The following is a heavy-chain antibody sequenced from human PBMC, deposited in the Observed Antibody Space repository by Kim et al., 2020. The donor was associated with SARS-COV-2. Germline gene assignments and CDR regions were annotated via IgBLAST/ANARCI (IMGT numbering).Heavy chain of an antibody. CDR1: GVTFTNVW. CDR2: IKSKSVGGTI. J-gene: IGHJ4*02. Sequence: GGSLRLSCVVSGVTFTNVWMSWVRQAPGKGLEWVGRIKSKSVGGTIDYAAPVKDRFSISRDDSEETVYLQMKSLKTEDTAAHYCDTHATASTLGDRGQGT. D-gene: IGHD6-25*01. CDR3: DTHATASTLGD. V-gene: IGHV3-15*01.